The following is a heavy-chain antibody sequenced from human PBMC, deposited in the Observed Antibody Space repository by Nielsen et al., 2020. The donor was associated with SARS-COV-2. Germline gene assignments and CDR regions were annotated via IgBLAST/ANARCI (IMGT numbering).Heavy chain of an antibody. CDR2: ISWNSGRI. CDR1: GFTFDDYA. V-gene: IGHV3-9*01. Sequence: SLKISCAASGFTFDDYAMHWVRQAPGKGLEWVSGISWNSGRIGYADSVKGRFTISRDNAKNSLYLQMNSLRAEDTALYYCAGIDYYYGMDVWGQGTTVTVSS. CDR3: AGIDYYYGMDV. J-gene: IGHJ6*02. D-gene: IGHD2/OR15-2a*01.